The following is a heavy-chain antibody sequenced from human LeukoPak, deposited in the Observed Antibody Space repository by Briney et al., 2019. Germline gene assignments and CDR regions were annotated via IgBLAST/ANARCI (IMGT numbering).Heavy chain of an antibody. CDR3: ARPAAAGIEAFDI. CDR2: MYYGGDN. J-gene: IGHJ3*02. CDR1: GGSISSSAYY. D-gene: IGHD6-13*01. Sequence: SETLSLTCTVSGGSISSSAYYWCWIRQPPGKGLEWIANMYYGGDNYYNPSLKSRLTLSADTSKNQLSLKLSSVTAADTAVYYCARPAAAGIEAFDIWGQGTMVIVSS. V-gene: IGHV4-39*01.